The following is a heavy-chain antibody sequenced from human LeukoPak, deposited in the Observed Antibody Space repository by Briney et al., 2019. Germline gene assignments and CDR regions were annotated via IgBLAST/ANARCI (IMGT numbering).Heavy chain of an antibody. CDR1: GGTFSSYG. CDR3: AREADDSSGYYRPTRNYYYYGMDV. CDR2: ISAYNGNT. D-gene: IGHD3-22*01. Sequence: GASVKVSCKASGGTFSSYGITWVRQAPGQGLEWMGWISAYNGNTNYAQKLQGRVTMTTDTSTSTAYMELRSLRSDDTAVYYCAREADDSSGYYRPTRNYYYYGMDVWGQGTTVTVSS. V-gene: IGHV1-18*01. J-gene: IGHJ6*02.